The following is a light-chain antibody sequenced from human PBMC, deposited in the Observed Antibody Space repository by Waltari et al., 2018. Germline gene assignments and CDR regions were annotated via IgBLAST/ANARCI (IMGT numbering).Light chain of an antibody. Sequence: LVLTQSPSASASLGASVKLTCTLSSGYSSNVIAWLQQQPGEGPRYLMKVNSDGSHRKGDDIPDRFSASKSGTECQLTISSLQSEDEADYFCQTGGHGTWVFGGGTKLTVL. CDR2: VNSDGSH. CDR3: QTGGHGTWV. CDR1: SGYSSNV. V-gene: IGLV4-69*01. J-gene: IGLJ3*02.